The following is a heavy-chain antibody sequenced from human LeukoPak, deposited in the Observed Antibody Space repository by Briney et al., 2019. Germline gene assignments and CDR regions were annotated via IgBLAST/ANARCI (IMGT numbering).Heavy chain of an antibody. J-gene: IGHJ4*02. V-gene: IGHV1-18*01. CDR1: GYTFTSYV. Sequence: ASVKVSCKASGYTFTSYVITWVRQAPGQGLEWMGWISTYNGNTNYAQNLQGRVSMTTDTSTSTAYMELRSLRSDDTAVYCGARGRGSTSRYWGQGTLVTVSS. CDR3: ARGRGSTSRY. D-gene: IGHD5-12*01. CDR2: ISTYNGNT.